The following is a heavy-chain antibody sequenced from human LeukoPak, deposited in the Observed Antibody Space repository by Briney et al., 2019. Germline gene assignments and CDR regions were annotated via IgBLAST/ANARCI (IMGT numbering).Heavy chain of an antibody. Sequence: PSETLSLTCTVSGGSISSYYWSWIRQPPGKGLEWIGYIYYSGSTNYNPSLKSRVTISVDTSKNQFSLKLSSVTAADTAVYYCARGAHFWSGYDAFDIWGQGTMVTVSS. CDR3: ARGAHFWSGYDAFDI. CDR2: IYYSGST. CDR1: GGSISSYY. D-gene: IGHD3-3*02. V-gene: IGHV4-59*01. J-gene: IGHJ3*02.